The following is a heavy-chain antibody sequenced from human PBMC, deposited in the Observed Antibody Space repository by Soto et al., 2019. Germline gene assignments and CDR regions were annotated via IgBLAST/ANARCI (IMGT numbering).Heavy chain of an antibody. J-gene: IGHJ3*02. Sequence: AGGALRLSCAGSGFTFSRYAMSWVRPAPGKGLEWVSAISGSGGSTYYADSVKGRFTISRDNSKNTLYLQMNSLRAEDTAVYYCAKEMDSSGWEYDAFDIWGQGTMVTVS. CDR1: GFTFSRYA. D-gene: IGHD6-19*01. V-gene: IGHV3-23*01. CDR3: AKEMDSSGWEYDAFDI. CDR2: ISGSGGST.